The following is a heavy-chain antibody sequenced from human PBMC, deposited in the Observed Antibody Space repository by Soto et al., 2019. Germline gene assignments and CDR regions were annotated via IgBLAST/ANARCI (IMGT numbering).Heavy chain of an antibody. CDR3: ARLHDFWSGYTSNWFDP. CDR2: IYYSGST. Sequence: SETLSLTCTVSGGSISSCSYYWGWIRQPPGKGLEWIGSIYYSGSTYYNPSLKSRVTISVDTSKNQFSLKLSSVTAADTAVYYCARLHDFWSGYTSNWFDPWGQGTLVTVSS. D-gene: IGHD3-3*01. V-gene: IGHV4-39*01. CDR1: GGSISSCSYY. J-gene: IGHJ5*02.